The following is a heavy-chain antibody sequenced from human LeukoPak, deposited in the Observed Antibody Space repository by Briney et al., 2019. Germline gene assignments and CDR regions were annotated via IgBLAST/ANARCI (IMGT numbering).Heavy chain of an antibody. Sequence: PGGSLRLSCAASGFTFSTYTMSWVRQAPGKGLDWVASITSSSSFTYYADSVKGRFTISRDNAKNLLYLQMNSLTVEDTAVYYCARSVGSYYGDLWGQGTLVTVSS. D-gene: IGHD3-22*01. CDR2: ITSSSSFT. J-gene: IGHJ5*02. V-gene: IGHV3-21*01. CDR1: GFTFSTYT. CDR3: ARSVGSYYGDL.